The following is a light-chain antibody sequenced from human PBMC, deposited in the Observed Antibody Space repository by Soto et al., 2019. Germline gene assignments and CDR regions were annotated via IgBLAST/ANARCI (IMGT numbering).Light chain of an antibody. CDR3: QQANSLPLT. J-gene: IGKJ4*01. V-gene: IGKV1-9*01. CDR1: QGINSY. Sequence: IQFTHSAPVLSASVGDRVTITCRASQGINSYLAWYQQRPGQAPKLLIYAASTLQSGVPSRFSGSGSGTEFTLTISSLQPEDFATYYCQQANSLPLTFGGGTKVDIK. CDR2: AAS.